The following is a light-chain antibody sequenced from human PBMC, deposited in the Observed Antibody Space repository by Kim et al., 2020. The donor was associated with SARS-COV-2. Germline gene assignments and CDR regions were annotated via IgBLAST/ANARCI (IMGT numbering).Light chain of an antibody. CDR1: ISAVGCYNY. CDR2: DVS. J-gene: IGLJ2*01. V-gene: IGLV2-14*04. CDR3: SSYTSSSTLV. Sequence: GQSITISCTGTISAVGCYNYVSWYQQHPGKAPNLMIYDVSMRPSGVSNRFSGSKSGNTASLTISGLQAEDEADYYCSSYTSSSTLVFGGGTKLTVL.